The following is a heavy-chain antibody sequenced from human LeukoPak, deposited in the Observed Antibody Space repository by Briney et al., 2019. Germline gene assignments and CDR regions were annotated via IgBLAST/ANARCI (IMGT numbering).Heavy chain of an antibody. J-gene: IGHJ3*02. CDR1: GFTFSSYS. D-gene: IGHD6-19*01. Sequence: GGSLRLSCAASGFTFSSYSMNWVRQAPGKGLEWVSSISSSSSSYIYYADSVKGRFTISRDNAKNSLYLQMNSLRAEDTAVYYCARFRAMASDAFDIWGQGTMVTVSS. CDR3: ARFRAMASDAFDI. CDR2: ISSSSSSYI. V-gene: IGHV3-21*01.